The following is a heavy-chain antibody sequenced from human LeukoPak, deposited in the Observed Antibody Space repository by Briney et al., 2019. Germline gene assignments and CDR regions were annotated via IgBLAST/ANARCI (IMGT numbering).Heavy chain of an antibody. D-gene: IGHD3-10*01. Sequence: GASVKVSCKTSGYSFRSYGITWLRQAPGQGLEWMGWISGSSGNTKYAEKFQGRVTMTTDTSTSTAYMELRSLRSDDTAVYYCARDPDYYGSGATDYWGQGTLVTVSS. V-gene: IGHV1-18*04. CDR1: GYSFRSYG. CDR2: ISGSSGNT. J-gene: IGHJ4*02. CDR3: ARDPDYYGSGATDY.